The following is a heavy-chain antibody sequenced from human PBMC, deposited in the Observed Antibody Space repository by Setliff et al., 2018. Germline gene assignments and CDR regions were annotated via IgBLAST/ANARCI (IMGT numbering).Heavy chain of an antibody. D-gene: IGHD2-2*01. Sequence: VKVSCTASGGNFNNYAINWVRQAPGQGLEWVGRIIPLFGTTNFAQEFQGRVTITADESTETTYMDLTSLRSEDTAVYYCARGYQVTPPRADAFDIWGQGTLVTVSS. V-gene: IGHV1-69*15. CDR3: ARGYQVTPPRADAFDI. CDR2: IIPLFGTT. J-gene: IGHJ3*02. CDR1: GGNFNNYA.